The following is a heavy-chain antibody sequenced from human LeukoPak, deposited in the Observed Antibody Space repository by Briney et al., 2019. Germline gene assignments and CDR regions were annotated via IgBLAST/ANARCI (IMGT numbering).Heavy chain of an antibody. CDR2: ISHDGSNK. Sequence: GRSLRLSCAASGFTFSSYAMHWVRQAPGKGLEWVTFISHDGSNKSYADSVKGRFTISRDNSKNTVYLQMNSLRAEDTAVYYCARARTTAGLFDYWGQGTLVTVSS. CDR3: ARARTTAGLFDY. V-gene: IGHV3-30*01. D-gene: IGHD6-13*01. CDR1: GFTFSSYA. J-gene: IGHJ4*02.